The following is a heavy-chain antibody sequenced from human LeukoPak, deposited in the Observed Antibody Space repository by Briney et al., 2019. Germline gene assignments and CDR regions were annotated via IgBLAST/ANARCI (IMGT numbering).Heavy chain of an antibody. CDR3: ATVFEGSAAGDY. CDR1: GYTLTELS. Sequence: ASVKVSCKVSGYTLTELSMHWVRQAPGKGLEWMGGFDPEDGETIYAQKFQGRVTMTEDTSTDTAYMELSSLRSGDTAVYYCATVFEGSAAGDYWGQGTLVTVSS. J-gene: IGHJ4*02. D-gene: IGHD6-13*01. CDR2: FDPEDGET. V-gene: IGHV1-24*01.